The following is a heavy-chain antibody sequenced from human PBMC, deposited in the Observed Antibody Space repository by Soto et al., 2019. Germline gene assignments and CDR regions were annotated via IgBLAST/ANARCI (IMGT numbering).Heavy chain of an antibody. D-gene: IGHD3-10*01. CDR2: IIPLFGTT. J-gene: IGHJ3*01. V-gene: IGHV1-69*18. CDR1: GGTFSTYT. CDR3: ARRLDGCADEGFDV. Sequence: QVHLVQSGAEVRKPGSSVKVSCKTSGGTFSTYTIYWVRQAPGQGLEWMGRIIPLFGTTKYAQNFQDRVTINAEESTSTTYMELSSLRAEDTAVYYCARRLDGCADEGFDVWGEGTEVTVSA.